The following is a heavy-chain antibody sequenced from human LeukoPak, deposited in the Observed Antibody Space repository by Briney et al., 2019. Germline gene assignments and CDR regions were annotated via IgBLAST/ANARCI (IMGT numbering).Heavy chain of an antibody. CDR2: IYYSGST. CDR1: GGSISSYY. Sequence: KPSETLSLTCTVSGGSISSYYWSWIRQPPGKGLEWIGYIYYSGSTNYNPSLKSRVTISVDTSKNQFSLKLSSVTAADAAVYYCARATYYDSSGYYYDAYAFDIWGQGTMVTVSS. CDR3: ARATYYDSSGYYYDAYAFDI. J-gene: IGHJ3*02. V-gene: IGHV4-59*01. D-gene: IGHD3-22*01.